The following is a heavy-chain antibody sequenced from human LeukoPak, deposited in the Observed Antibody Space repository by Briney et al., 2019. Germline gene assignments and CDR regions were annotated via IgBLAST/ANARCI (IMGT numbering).Heavy chain of an antibody. V-gene: IGHV3-9*01. CDR2: ISWNSGSI. Sequence: GGSLRLSCAASGFTFDDYAMHWIRQAPGKGLEWVSGISWNSGSIGYADSAKGRFTISRDDSKNSLYLQMNSLKTEDTAVYYCARPRGSSWSDTHFDYWGQGTLVTVSS. CDR3: ARPRGSSWSDTHFDY. CDR1: GFTFDDYA. D-gene: IGHD6-13*01. J-gene: IGHJ4*02.